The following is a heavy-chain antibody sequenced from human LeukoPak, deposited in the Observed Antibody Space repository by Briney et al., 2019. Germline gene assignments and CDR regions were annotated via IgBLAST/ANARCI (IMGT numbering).Heavy chain of an antibody. J-gene: IGHJ6*03. CDR2: ISTCGSPI. V-gene: IGHV3-48*03. CDR1: GFTFSRFE. CDR3: ARDRLLEDRDYSYYYYMDV. D-gene: IGHD1-1*01. Sequence: GGSLRLSCVVSGFTFSRFEMNWVRQAPGKGLEWVSHISTCGSPIYYADSVQGRFTISRDNAKNSLYLQMNSLRAKDTAVYHCARDRLLEDRDYSYYYYMDVWGKGTTVTVSS.